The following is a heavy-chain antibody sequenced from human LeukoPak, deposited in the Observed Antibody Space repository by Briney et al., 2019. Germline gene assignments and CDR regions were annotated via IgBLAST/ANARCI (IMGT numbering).Heavy chain of an antibody. CDR3: ARRNYYGSGSYCFDY. V-gene: IGHV4-34*01. CDR2: INHSGST. Sequence: RPSETLSLTCAVYGGSFSGYYWSWIRQPPGKGPEWIGEINHSGSTNYNPSLKSRVTISVDTSKNQFSLKLSSVTAADTAVYYCARRNYYGSGSYCFDYWGQGTLVTVSS. J-gene: IGHJ4*02. CDR1: GGSFSGYY. D-gene: IGHD3-10*01.